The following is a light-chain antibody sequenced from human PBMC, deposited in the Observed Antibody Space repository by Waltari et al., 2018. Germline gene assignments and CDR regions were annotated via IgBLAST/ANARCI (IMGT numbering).Light chain of an antibody. Sequence: EIVLTHSPAPLSLSPGDRATLPCRASQSGGRTLAWYQQRPGQAPRLLIYDASSRATGIPDRFSGSGSGTDFSLTISRLEPEDFAVYYCQKYGTRPATFGQGTKVEVK. CDR1: QSGGRT. CDR3: QKYGTRPAT. J-gene: IGKJ1*01. CDR2: DAS. V-gene: IGKV3-20*01.